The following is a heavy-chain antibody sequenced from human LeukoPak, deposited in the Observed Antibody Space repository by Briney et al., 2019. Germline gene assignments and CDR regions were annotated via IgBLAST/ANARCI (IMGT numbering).Heavy chain of an antibody. V-gene: IGHV4-59*01. Sequence: SETLSLTCTVSGGSISSYYWSWIRQPPGKGLEWIGYIYYSGSTNYNPSLKSRVTISVDTSKNQFSLKLSSVTAADTAVYYCARGALAVAATLWGQGTLVTVSS. CDR1: GGSISSYY. D-gene: IGHD6-19*01. CDR3: ARGALAVAATL. J-gene: IGHJ4*02. CDR2: IYYSGST.